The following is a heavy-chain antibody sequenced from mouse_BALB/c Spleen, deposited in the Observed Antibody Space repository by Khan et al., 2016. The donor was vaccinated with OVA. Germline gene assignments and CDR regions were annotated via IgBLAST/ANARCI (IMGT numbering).Heavy chain of an antibody. CDR1: GFTFIDYG. V-gene: IGHV5-15*02. J-gene: IGHJ3*01. CDR3: ARGGFAY. CDR2: ISSVAYSI. Sequence: EVELVESGGGLVQPGGSRKLSCAASGFTFIDYGMAWVRQTPGKGPEWIAFISSVAYSIYYADTVTGRFTISRENAKNTLYLEMSSLRSDDTATYYCARGGFAYWGQGTLVTVSA.